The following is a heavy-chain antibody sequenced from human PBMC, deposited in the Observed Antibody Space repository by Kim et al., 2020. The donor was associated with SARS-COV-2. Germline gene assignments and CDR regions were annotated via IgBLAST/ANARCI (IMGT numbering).Heavy chain of an antibody. CDR1: GGSISSSNW. CDR3: VALRFPNGMDV. Sequence: SETLSLTCAVSGGSISSSNWWSWVRQPPGKGLEWIGEIYHSGSTNYNPSLKSRVTISVDKSKNQFSLKLSSVTAADTAVYYCVALRFPNGMDVWGQGTTVTVSS. D-gene: IGHD3-3*01. J-gene: IGHJ6*02. V-gene: IGHV4-4*02. CDR2: IYHSGST.